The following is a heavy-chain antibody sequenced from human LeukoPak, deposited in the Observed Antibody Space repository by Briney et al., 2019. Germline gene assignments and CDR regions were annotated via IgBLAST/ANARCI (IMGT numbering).Heavy chain of an antibody. D-gene: IGHD5/OR15-5a*01. CDR2: ISAYNGNT. J-gene: IGHJ4*02. Sequence: ASVNVSCKASRYTFTRYGISWVRQAPGQGLEWMGWISAYNGNTNYAQKVQGRVTMTRDTSTSTAYMELRSLRSDDTAVYYCARVDKDGDYWGQGTLVTVSS. V-gene: IGHV1-18*04. CDR3: ARVDKDGDY. CDR1: RYTFTRYG.